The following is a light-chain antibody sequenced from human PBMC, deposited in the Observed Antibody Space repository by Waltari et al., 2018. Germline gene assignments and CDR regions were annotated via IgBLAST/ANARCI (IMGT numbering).Light chain of an antibody. V-gene: IGLV1-47*02. J-gene: IGLJ2*01. CDR2: NDN. Sequence: QSLLTQPPSASGTPGQWVSMSCPGYRSNGGRNYVYWYQQFPGAAPKLLIFNDNDRPSGVPDRFSGSKSETSASLAISGLRSEDEAHYYCAAWDESLSDVVFGGGTKLTVL. CDR3: AAWDESLSDVV. CDR1: RSNGGRNY.